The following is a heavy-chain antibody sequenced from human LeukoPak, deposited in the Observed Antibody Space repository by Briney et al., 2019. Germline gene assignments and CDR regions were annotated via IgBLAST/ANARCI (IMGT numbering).Heavy chain of an antibody. V-gene: IGHV4-59*08. Sequence: SETLSLTCTVSGGSISSYYWSWIRQPPGKGLEWIGYIYYSGSTNYNPSLKSRVTISVDTSKNQFSLKLSSVTAADTAVYYCARRVAAAAFTWNWFDPWGQGTLVTVSS. CDR2: IYYSGST. D-gene: IGHD6-13*01. J-gene: IGHJ5*02. CDR3: ARRVAAAAFTWNWFDP. CDR1: GGSISSYY.